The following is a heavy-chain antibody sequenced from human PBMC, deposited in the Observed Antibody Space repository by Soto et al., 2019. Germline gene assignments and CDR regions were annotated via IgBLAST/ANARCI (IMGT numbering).Heavy chain of an antibody. D-gene: IGHD2-15*01. V-gene: IGHV3-74*01. CDR2: INSDGSVS. Sequence: EVQLVESGGGLVQPGGSLRLSCAASGFTFSNYWMYWVRQAPGKGLVWVSRINSDGSVSSYADSVKGRLTISRDNVKNTLYLPMDSLRAEDTAVYYCARGDCVGGTCYSLAGSFYYYMDVWGKGNTVTVFS. CDR1: GFTFSNYW. CDR3: ARGDCVGGTCYSLAGSFYYYMDV. J-gene: IGHJ6*03.